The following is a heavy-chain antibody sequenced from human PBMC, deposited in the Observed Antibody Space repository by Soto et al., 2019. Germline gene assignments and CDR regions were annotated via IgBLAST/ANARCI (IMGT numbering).Heavy chain of an antibody. Sequence: SETLSLTCAGYGWSFSGYYWSWIRQPPGKGLEWIGEINHSGSTNYNPPLKSRVTISVDTSKNQFSLKLSSVTAADTAVYYCARKRLVVVPAPMSKRWFDPRRHRTLVTVSS. V-gene: IGHV4-34*01. CDR2: INHSGST. J-gene: IGHJ5*02. CDR3: ARKRLVVVPAPMSKRWFDP. CDR1: GWSFSGYY. D-gene: IGHD2-2*01.